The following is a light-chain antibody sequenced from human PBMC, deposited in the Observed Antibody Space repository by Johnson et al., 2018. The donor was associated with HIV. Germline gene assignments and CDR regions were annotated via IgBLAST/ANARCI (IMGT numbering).Light chain of an antibody. Sequence: QSVLTQPPSVSAAPGQKVTISCSGSSSNIGNNYVSWYQQLPGTAPKLLIYENYKRPSGIPDRFSGSKSGTSATLGITGLQTGDEADYYCGTWDSSLSKVFGTGTKVTVL. CDR2: ENY. CDR3: GTWDSSLSKV. J-gene: IGLJ1*01. CDR1: SSNIGNNY. V-gene: IGLV1-51*02.